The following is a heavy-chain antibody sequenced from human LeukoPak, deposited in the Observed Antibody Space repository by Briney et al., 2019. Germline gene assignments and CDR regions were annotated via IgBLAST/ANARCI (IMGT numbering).Heavy chain of an antibody. V-gene: IGHV3-11*01. Sequence: PGGSLRLSCAASGFTFSDYYMNWIRRAPGKGLEWVSYISSSGRSIYYADSVKGRFTISRDNAKNSLYPQMNSLRAEDTAVYYCARDQGYYDSSGYYPYYLDYWGQGNLVTVSS. CDR3: ARDQGYYDSSGYYPYYLDY. CDR1: GFTFSDYY. CDR2: ISSSGRSI. D-gene: IGHD3-22*01. J-gene: IGHJ4*02.